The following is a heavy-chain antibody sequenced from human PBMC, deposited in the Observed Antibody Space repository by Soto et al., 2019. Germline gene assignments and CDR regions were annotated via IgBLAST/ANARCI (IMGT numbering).Heavy chain of an antibody. CDR3: AKDMATNYDSSGYPIYYGMDV. Sequence: TVKVYCKTSGGTFSSYAISCVRHAPGQGLEWMGGIIPIFGTANYAQKFQGRVTITADESTSTAYMELSSLRSEDTAVYYCAKDMATNYDSSGYPIYYGMDVWGQGTTVTVSS. CDR2: IIPIFGTA. D-gene: IGHD3-22*01. J-gene: IGHJ6*02. CDR1: GGTFSSYA. V-gene: IGHV1-69*13.